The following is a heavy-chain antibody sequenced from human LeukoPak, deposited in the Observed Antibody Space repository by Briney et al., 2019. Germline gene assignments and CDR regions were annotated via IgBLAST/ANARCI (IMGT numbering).Heavy chain of an antibody. CDR2: ISGSGSST. V-gene: IGHV3-23*01. CDR3: AKKGSGYYYNTDY. J-gene: IGHJ4*02. D-gene: IGHD3-22*01. Sequence: LSGGSLRLSCAASGFTFSSYGMSWVRQAPGKGLEWVSAISGSGSSTYYADSVKGRFTISRDNSKNTLYLQMNSLRAEDTAVYYCAKKGSGYYYNTDYWGQGTLVTVSS. CDR1: GFTFSSYG.